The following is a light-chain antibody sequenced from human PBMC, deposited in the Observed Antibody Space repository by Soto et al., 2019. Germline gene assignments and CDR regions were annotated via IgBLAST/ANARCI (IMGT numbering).Light chain of an antibody. CDR2: GAS. CDR1: QSVSSSY. Sequence: EIVLTQSPGTLSLSPGERATLSCRASQSVSSSYLAWYQQKPGQAPRLLIYGASSRATGIPDRFSGSGSGTDFTLTISXXXXXXXAVYYCQQYGSSPYTFGQGTKLEXX. J-gene: IGKJ2*01. V-gene: IGKV3-20*01. CDR3: QQYGSSPYT.